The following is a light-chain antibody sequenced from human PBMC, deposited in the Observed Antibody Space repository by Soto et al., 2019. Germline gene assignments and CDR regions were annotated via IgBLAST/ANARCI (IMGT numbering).Light chain of an antibody. CDR1: QSITTY. V-gene: IGKV1-39*01. CDR2: AAS. J-gene: IGKJ4*01. CDR3: QQIYSAPLT. Sequence: DIQMTASPSSLSASVGDRVTITCRSSQSITTYLNWYRQKPGKAPKLLIYAASSLQSGVPSRFSGSGSETEFTLSISSLQHEDFATYFCQQIYSAPLTFGGGTKVDIK.